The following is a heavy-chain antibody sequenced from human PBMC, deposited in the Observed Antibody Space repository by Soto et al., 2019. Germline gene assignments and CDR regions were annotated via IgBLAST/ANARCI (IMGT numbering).Heavy chain of an antibody. CDR1: GFTFSSYG. J-gene: IGHJ4*02. V-gene: IGHV3-30*18. Sequence: GGSLRLSCAASGFTFSSYGMHWVRQAPGKGLEWVAVISYDGSNKYYADSVKGRFTISRDNSKNTLYLQMNSLRAEDTAVYYCAKDRGLTLDYWGQGTLVTVSS. CDR3: AKDRGLTLDY. CDR2: ISYDGSNK. D-gene: IGHD3-10*01.